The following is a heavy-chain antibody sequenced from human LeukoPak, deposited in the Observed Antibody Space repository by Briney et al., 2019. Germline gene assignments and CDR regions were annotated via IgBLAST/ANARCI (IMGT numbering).Heavy chain of an antibody. CDR1: GFTFSSYA. Sequence: GGSLRLSCAASGFTFSSYAMSWVRQAPGKGLEWVSAISGSGGSTYYADSVKGRFTISRDNSKNTLYLQMNSLRAEDTAVYYCAKKTSITMVRGVREEKWGQGTLVTVSS. D-gene: IGHD3-10*01. V-gene: IGHV3-23*01. J-gene: IGHJ4*02. CDR2: ISGSGGST. CDR3: AKKTSITMVRGVREEK.